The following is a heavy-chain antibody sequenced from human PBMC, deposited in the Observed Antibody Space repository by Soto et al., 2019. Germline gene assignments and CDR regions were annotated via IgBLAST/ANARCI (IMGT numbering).Heavy chain of an antibody. CDR2: IKQDGSEK. J-gene: IGHJ4*02. CDR1: GFTFSSYW. CDR3: ARARVGYSSGWYALFDY. Sequence: EVQLVESGGGLVQPGGSLRLSCAASGFTFSSYWMSWVRQAPGKGLEWVANIKQDGSEKYYVDSVKGRFTISRDNAKNSLYLQMNSLRAEDTAVYYCARARVGYSSGWYALFDYWGQGTLVTVSS. V-gene: IGHV3-7*05. D-gene: IGHD6-19*01.